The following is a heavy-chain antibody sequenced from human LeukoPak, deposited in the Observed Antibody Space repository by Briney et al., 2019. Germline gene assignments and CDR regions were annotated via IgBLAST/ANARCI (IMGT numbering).Heavy chain of an antibody. CDR1: GGSISSSNW. Sequence: PSETLSLTCAVSGGSISSSNWWSWVRQPPGKGLEWIGEIYHSGSTNYNPSLKSRVTISVDKSKNQFSLKLSSVTAADTAVYYCARGRSGSYHSPFDYWGQGTLVTVSS. J-gene: IGHJ4*02. D-gene: IGHD1-26*01. V-gene: IGHV4-4*02. CDR3: ARGRSGSYHSPFDY. CDR2: IYHSGST.